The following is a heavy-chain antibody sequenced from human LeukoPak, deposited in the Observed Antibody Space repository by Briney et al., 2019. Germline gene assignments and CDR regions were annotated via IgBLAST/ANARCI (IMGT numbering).Heavy chain of an antibody. Sequence: ASVTVSCTASGYTFTGYYMHWVRQAPGQGLEWMGWINPNSGGTNYAQKFQGRVTMTRDTSISTDYMELSRLRSDDTAVYYCARSLRFLEWLSSNWFDPWGQGTLVTVSS. V-gene: IGHV1-2*02. CDR1: GYTFTGYY. J-gene: IGHJ5*02. D-gene: IGHD3-3*01. CDR2: INPNSGGT. CDR3: ARSLRFLEWLSSNWFDP.